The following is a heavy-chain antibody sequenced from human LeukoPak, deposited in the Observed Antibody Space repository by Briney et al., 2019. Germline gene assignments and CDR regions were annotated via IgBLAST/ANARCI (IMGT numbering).Heavy chain of an antibody. CDR2: ISALNGNT. J-gene: IGHJ4*02. CDR3: ARGLRD. CDR1: GYIFTSYG. V-gene: IGHV1-18*01. D-gene: IGHD5/OR15-5a*01. Sequence: ASVKVSCEASGYIFTSYGFAWVRQAPGQGLEWMGWISALNGNTNYAQKFQGRVTMTTDTSTSTAYMELRSLRSDDTAVYYCARGLRDWGQGTLVTVSS.